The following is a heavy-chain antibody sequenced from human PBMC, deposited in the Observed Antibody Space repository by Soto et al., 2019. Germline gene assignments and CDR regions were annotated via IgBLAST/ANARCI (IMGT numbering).Heavy chain of an antibody. Sequence: GGSLRLSCAVSGFTFNDYAMSWVRQAPGKGLEWVSTISGSLGSAYYAAPVEGRFTISGDNPNNNLYLQMNNLRVEDTATYYCAKDSRLPGFGLLIHAFEIWGHGTMVTVSS. V-gene: IGHV3-23*01. CDR3: AKDSRLPGFGLLIHAFEI. CDR2: ISGSLGSA. D-gene: IGHD3-3*01. J-gene: IGHJ3*02. CDR1: GFTFNDYA.